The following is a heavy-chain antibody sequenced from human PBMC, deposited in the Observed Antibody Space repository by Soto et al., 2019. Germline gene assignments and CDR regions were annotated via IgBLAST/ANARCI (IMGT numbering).Heavy chain of an antibody. Sequence: GGSLRLSCAASGFTFSSYAMSWVRQAPGKGLKWVSAISGSGGSTYYAESVKGRFTISRDNSKNTLYLQMNSLRAEDTAVYYCAKPGTHGDSRMGWYYYYYYMDVWGKGTTVTVSS. V-gene: IGHV3-23*01. CDR3: AKPGTHGDSRMGWYYYYYYMDV. CDR2: ISGSGGST. CDR1: GFTFSSYA. J-gene: IGHJ6*03. D-gene: IGHD6-13*01.